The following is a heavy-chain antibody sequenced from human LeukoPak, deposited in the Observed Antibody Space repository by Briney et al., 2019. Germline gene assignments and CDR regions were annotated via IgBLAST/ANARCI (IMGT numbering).Heavy chain of an antibody. V-gene: IGHV1-2*02. D-gene: IGHD3-10*01. CDR3: ARDLYYYGSGIFDY. CDR2: INPNSGGT. CDR1: GFTFTGYY. Sequence: ASVKVSCKASGFTFTGYYMHWVRQAPGQGLEWMGWINPNSGGTNYAQKFQGRVTMTRDTSITTAYMELTSLRSDDTAVYYCARDLYYYGSGIFDYWGQGTLVTVSS. J-gene: IGHJ4*02.